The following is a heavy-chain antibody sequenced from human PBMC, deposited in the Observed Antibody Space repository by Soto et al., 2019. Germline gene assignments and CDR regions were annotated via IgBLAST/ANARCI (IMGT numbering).Heavy chain of an antibody. Sequence: NPSETLSLTCTVSGASISNGGYYWSWIRPHPGKGLERIGYIYYSGSTYYTSSLKSRVTISVDTSENQFSLMLTSVTAADTAFYYCARLPLYYDSGGYLPYYSGMDVWGQGTTVTVSS. V-gene: IGHV4-31*03. CDR2: IYYSGST. CDR1: GASISNGGYY. D-gene: IGHD3-22*01. J-gene: IGHJ6*02. CDR3: ARLPLYYDSGGYLPYYSGMDV.